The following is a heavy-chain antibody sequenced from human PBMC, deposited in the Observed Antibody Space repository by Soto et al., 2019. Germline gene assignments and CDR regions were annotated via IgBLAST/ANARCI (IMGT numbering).Heavy chain of an antibody. CDR1: GASISSFC. Sequence: SETLSLTCTVSGASISSFCWTWIRQPPGQGLEWIGYICTGGTTKYNPSLKSRVTISVDTPKNQFSLKLSSVTAADTAVYYCGKNWNWGSLVHWGQGTLVTVSS. CDR3: GKNWNWGSLVH. CDR2: ICTGGTT. V-gene: IGHV4-4*08. J-gene: IGHJ4*02. D-gene: IGHD7-27*01.